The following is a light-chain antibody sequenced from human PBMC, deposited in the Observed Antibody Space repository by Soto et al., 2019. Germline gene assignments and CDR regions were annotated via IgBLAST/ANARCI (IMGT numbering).Light chain of an antibody. V-gene: IGKV3-15*01. J-gene: IGKJ4*01. Sequence: EIVMTQSPATLSVSPGVRATLSCRASQSVSSNLAWYQQQPGQAPRLLIYGASTRATGFPARFSGSGSGTEFTLTISSLQSEDFAVYYCQQYNNWPLTFGGGTKVDIK. CDR1: QSVSSN. CDR3: QQYNNWPLT. CDR2: GAS.